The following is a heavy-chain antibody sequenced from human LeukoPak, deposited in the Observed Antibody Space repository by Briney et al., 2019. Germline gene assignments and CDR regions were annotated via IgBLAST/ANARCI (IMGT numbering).Heavy chain of an antibody. CDR1: GGPFSEYY. CDR3: ARGRATVTTGLYYFDY. CDR2: INHSGST. Sequence: SETLSLTCAVYGGPFSEYYWSWIRQPPGKGLEWIGEINHSGSTNYNPSLKSRVTISVDTSKNQFSLKLSSVTAADTAVYYCARGRATVTTGLYYFDYWGQGTLVTVSS. J-gene: IGHJ4*02. V-gene: IGHV4-34*01. D-gene: IGHD4-11*01.